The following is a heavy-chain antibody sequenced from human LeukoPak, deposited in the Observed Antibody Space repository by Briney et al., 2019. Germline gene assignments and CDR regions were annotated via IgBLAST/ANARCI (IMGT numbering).Heavy chain of an antibody. CDR2: IYSGGST. J-gene: IGHJ4*02. D-gene: IGHD6-13*01. V-gene: IGHV3-66*04. CDR3: AKHSSY. CDR1: GFTFSSYC. Sequence: GGSLRLSCAASGFTFSSYCMSWVRQAPGKGLEWVSVIYSGGSTYYADSVKGRFTISRDNSKNTLYLQMNSLRAEDTAVYYCAKHSSYWGQGTLVTVSS.